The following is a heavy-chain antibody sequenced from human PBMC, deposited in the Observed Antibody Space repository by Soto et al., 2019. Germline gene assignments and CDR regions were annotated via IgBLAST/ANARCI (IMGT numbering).Heavy chain of an antibody. CDR2: IVPAFGAT. Sequence: QVQLLQSGAEGKKPGSSVMLSGKASGGTFSTYTHSWVRQAPGQGLEWMGGIVPAFGATNYAQKFQGRGTITAEASTGTAYMELSSLGSDDRAVDYCARRGEEYGSYYFADWGQGTLVTVSS. CDR3: ARRGEEYGSYYFAD. V-gene: IGHV1-69*12. J-gene: IGHJ4*02. CDR1: GGTFSTYT. D-gene: IGHD3-10*01.